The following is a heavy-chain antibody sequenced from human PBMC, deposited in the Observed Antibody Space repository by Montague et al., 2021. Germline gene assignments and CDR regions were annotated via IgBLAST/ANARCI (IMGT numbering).Heavy chain of an antibody. CDR2: TYYRSKWYN. CDR1: GDSVSSNEAT. J-gene: IGHJ5*02. D-gene: IGHD5-24*01. Sequence: CAISGDSVSSNEATWNWIRQSPSSGFEWLGRTYYRSKWYNEYAIAVKSRITVNPDTSKNQFSLLLNSVTPEDTAVYYCARGWQKRFDPWGQGTLVTVSS. CDR3: ARGWQKRFDP. V-gene: IGHV6-1*01.